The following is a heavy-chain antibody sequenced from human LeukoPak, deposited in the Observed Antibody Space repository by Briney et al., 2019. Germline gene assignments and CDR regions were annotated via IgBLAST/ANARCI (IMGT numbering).Heavy chain of an antibody. CDR1: GGTFSSYA. D-gene: IGHD1-26*01. J-gene: IGHJ4*02. CDR3: ASTMGAQQPFDY. V-gene: IGHV1-69*04. CDR2: IIPILGIA. Sequence: ASVKVSCKASGGTFSSYAISWVRQAPGQGLEWMGRIIPILGIANYAQKFQGRVTITADKSTSTAYMELSSLRSDDTAVYYCASTMGAQQPFDYWGQGTLVTVSS.